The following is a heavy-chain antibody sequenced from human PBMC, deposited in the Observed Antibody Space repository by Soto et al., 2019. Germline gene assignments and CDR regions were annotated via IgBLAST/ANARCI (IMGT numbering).Heavy chain of an antibody. J-gene: IGHJ6*02. V-gene: IGHV3-21*01. CDR2: ISSSSSYI. CDR1: GFTFSSYS. Sequence: EVQLVESGGGLVKPGGSLRLSCAASGFTFSSYSMNWVRQAPGKGLEWVSSISSSSSYIYYADSVKGRFTISRDNAKNSLYLQMNSLRAEDTAVYYCARDRKGFRELPRGMDVWGQGTTGTFSS. CDR3: ARDRKGFRELPRGMDV. D-gene: IGHD3-10*01.